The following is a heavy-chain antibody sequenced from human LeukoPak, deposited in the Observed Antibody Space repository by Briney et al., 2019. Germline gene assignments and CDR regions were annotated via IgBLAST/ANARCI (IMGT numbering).Heavy chain of an antibody. CDR2: IYYSGST. CDR1: GGYISSGDYY. CDR3: AREHDFWSGLGMDV. D-gene: IGHD3-3*01. J-gene: IGHJ6*04. Sequence: SQTLSLTCTVSGGYISSGDYYWSWLRQPPGKGLEWIGYIYYSGSTYYNPSLKSRVTISVDTSKNQFSLKLSSVTAADTAVYYCAREHDFWSGLGMDVWGKGTTVTVSS. V-gene: IGHV4-30-4*08.